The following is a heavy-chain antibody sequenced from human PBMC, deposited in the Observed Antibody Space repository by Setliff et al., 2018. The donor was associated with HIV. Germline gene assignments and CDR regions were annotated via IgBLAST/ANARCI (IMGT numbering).Heavy chain of an antibody. Sequence: GGSLRLSCKASGFTFSDYFMSWIRQVPGRGLEWVAYIDSSGDYTNYVKSVEGRFTISRDNAKNSMDLQMNSLRAEDTAIYYCARKLRPGHGVDVWGQGTTVTVSS. CDR1: GFTFSDYF. J-gene: IGHJ6*02. D-gene: IGHD3-10*01. CDR3: ARKLRPGHGVDV. V-gene: IGHV3-11*06. CDR2: IDSSGDYT.